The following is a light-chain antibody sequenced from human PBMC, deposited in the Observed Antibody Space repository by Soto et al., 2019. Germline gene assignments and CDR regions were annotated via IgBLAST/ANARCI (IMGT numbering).Light chain of an antibody. CDR1: SGHSNYK. CDR3: GADHGSGRDFEVV. CDR2: VGTDGIVG. J-gene: IGLJ2*01. Sequence: QPVLTQPPSASGSLGAAVTLTCTLSSGHSNYKVDWYQQRPGKGPRFLMRVGTDGIVGSKGDGIPDRFSVFGSGLNRFLTISNIQEEDESDYHCGADHGSGRDFEVVFGGGTKLTVL. V-gene: IGLV9-49*03.